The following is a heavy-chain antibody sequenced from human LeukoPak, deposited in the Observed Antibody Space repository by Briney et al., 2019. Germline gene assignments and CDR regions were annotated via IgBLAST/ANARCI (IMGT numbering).Heavy chain of an antibody. J-gene: IGHJ4*02. D-gene: IGHD3-22*01. Sequence: GGSLRLSCSSSGFTFSSYGFHWVRQAPGKGLEWVAVISYDGSNKYYADSVKGRFTISRDNSKNTLYLQMNSLRAEDTAVYYCAKDEGSYYYDSSGPTYDYWGQGTLVTVSS. CDR1: GFTFSSYG. V-gene: IGHV3-30*18. CDR3: AKDEGSYYYDSSGPTYDY. CDR2: ISYDGSNK.